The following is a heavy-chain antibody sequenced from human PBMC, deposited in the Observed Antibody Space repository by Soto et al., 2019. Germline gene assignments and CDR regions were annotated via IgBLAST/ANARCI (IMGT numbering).Heavy chain of an antibody. Sequence: SETLSLTCTVSGVSISSSSYYWGWIRQPPGKGLEWIGSIYYSGSTYYNPSLKSRVTISVDTSKNQFSLKLSSVTAADTAVYYCARHSSGYYYYFDYWGQGTLVTVSS. CDR3: ARHSSGYYYYFDY. D-gene: IGHD3-22*01. CDR2: IYYSGST. V-gene: IGHV4-39*01. J-gene: IGHJ4*02. CDR1: GVSISSSSYY.